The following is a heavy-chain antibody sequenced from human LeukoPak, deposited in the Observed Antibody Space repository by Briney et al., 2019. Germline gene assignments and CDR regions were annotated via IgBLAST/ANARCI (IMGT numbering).Heavy chain of an antibody. V-gene: IGHV3-30-3*01. Sequence: GGSLRLSCAASGFTLSSYAMHWVRQAPGKGLEWVAVISYDGSNKYYADSVKGRFTISRDNSKNTLYLQMNSLRAEDTAVYYCARGPDTAMVPPYYFDYWGQGTLVTVSS. CDR2: ISYDGSNK. J-gene: IGHJ4*02. CDR1: GFTLSSYA. CDR3: ARGPDTAMVPPYYFDY. D-gene: IGHD5-18*01.